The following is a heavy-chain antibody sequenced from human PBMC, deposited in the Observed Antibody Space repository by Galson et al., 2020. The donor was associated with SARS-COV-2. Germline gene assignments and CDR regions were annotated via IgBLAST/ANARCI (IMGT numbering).Heavy chain of an antibody. J-gene: IGHJ6*02. Sequence: GESLKISCKGSGYSFTSYWIGWVRQMPGKGLEWMGIIYPGDSDTRYSPSFQGQVTISADKSISTAYLQWSSLKASDTAMYYCARSLYYYDSSGYYPSVDYYYYGMDVWGQGTTVTVSS. V-gene: IGHV5-51*01. CDR2: IYPGDSDT. CDR1: GYSFTSYW. CDR3: ARSLYYYDSSGYYPSVDYYYYGMDV. D-gene: IGHD3-22*01.